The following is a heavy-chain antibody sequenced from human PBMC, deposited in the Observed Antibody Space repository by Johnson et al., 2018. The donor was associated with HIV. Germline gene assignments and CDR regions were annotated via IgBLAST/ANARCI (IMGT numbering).Heavy chain of an antibody. J-gene: IGHJ3*02. Sequence: VQLVESGGGLVQPGGSLRLSCAASGFTVSSNYMSWVRQAPGKGLEWVSGINWNGGSTGYADSVKGRFTISRDNAKNSLYLQMNSLRAEDTAVYYCAKARSLLDYGGFDAFDIWGQGTLVIVSS. CDR3: AKARSLLDYGGFDAFDI. CDR1: GFTVSSNY. D-gene: IGHD4-23*01. CDR2: INWNGGST. V-gene: IGHV3-20*04.